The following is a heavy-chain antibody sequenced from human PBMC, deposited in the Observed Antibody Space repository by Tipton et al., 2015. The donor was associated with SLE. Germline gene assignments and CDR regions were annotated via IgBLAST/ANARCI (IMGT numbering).Heavy chain of an antibody. V-gene: IGHV4-34*01. D-gene: IGHD3-3*01. J-gene: IGHJ4*02. CDR1: GGSFSSYY. CDR2: INHSGST. CDR3: ARSYDFWSGYKA. Sequence: TLSLTCAVYGGSFSSYYWSWIRQPPGKGLEWIAEINHSGSTNYNPSLKSRVIISVDTFKNQFSLKVNSVTTADTAAYYCARSYDFWSGYKAWGPGALLTVSS.